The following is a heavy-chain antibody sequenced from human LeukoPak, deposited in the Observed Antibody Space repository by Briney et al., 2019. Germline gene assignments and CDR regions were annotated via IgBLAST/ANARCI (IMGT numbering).Heavy chain of an antibody. J-gene: IGHJ6*04. CDR3: ARETTLGPTSRMDV. CDR2: FYTSGST. D-gene: IGHD1-26*01. Sequence: PSQALSLTCSVSGGSVSSGRYYWTWIRQPAGKGLEWIGRFYTSGSTNYNPSLESLVTISIDTSKNQFSLKLSSVTAADTAVYYCARETTLGPTSRMDVWGKGTTVTVSS. V-gene: IGHV4-61*02. CDR1: GGSVSSGRYY.